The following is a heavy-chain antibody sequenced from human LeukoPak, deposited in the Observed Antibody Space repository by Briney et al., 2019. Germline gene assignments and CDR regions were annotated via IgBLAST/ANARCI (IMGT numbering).Heavy chain of an antibody. CDR2: INPSGGST. D-gene: IGHD2-2*03. J-gene: IGHJ5*02. CDR1: GYTFTSYY. Sequence: ASVKVSCKASGYTFTSYYMHWVRQAPGQGLEWMGIINPSGGSTSYAQKFQGRVTMTRDTSTSTVYMELSSLRSEDTAVYYCARESMDIVVVPAVKLDWFDPWGQGTLVTVSS. V-gene: IGHV1-46*01. CDR3: ARESMDIVVVPAVKLDWFDP.